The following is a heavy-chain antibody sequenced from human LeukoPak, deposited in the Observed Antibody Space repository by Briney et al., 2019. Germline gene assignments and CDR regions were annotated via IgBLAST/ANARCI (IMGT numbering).Heavy chain of an antibody. J-gene: IGHJ4*02. CDR2: IYYSGTT. CDR1: GDSVSGYY. D-gene: IGHD3-10*01. CDR3: ARWFYYGSGRRQFDY. Sequence: PSETLSLTCIVSGDSVSGYYWNWIRQPPGKGLEWIGYIYYSGTTSYNPSLKSRLTISMDTSKNQFSLNLSFVTAADTAVYYCARWFYYGSGRRQFDYWGQGTLVTVSS. V-gene: IGHV4-30-4*01.